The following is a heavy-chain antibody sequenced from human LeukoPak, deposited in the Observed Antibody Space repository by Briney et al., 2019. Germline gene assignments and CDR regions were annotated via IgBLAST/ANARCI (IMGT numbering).Heavy chain of an antibody. J-gene: IGHJ3*02. CDR3: ARDLGYYDILTGSTGAFDI. CDR2: IYYSGST. V-gene: IGHV4-59*01. CDR1: GGSISSYY. D-gene: IGHD3-9*01. Sequence: SETLSLTCTVSGGSISSYYWSWIRQPPGKGLEWIGYIYYSGSTNYNPSLRSRVTISVDTSKNQFSLKLSSVTAADTAVYYCARDLGYYDILTGSTGAFDIWGQGTMVTVSS.